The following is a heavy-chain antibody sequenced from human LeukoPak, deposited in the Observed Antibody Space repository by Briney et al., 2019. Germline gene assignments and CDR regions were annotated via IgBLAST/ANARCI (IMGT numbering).Heavy chain of an antibody. V-gene: IGHV1-46*01. CDR1: GYTFTSYY. CDR3: AREGTAHNSGVGWFDP. J-gene: IGHJ5*02. Sequence: ASVKVSCKASGYTFTSYYMHWVRQAPGQGLEWMGIINPSGGSTSYAQKFQGRVTMTRDTSTSTVYMELSSLRSEDTAVYYCAREGTAHNSGVGWFDPWGQGTLVTVTS. D-gene: IGHD4-23*01. CDR2: INPSGGST.